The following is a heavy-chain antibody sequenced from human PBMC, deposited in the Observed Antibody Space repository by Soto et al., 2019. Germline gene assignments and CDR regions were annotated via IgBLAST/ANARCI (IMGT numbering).Heavy chain of an antibody. CDR2: IIPIFGTA. V-gene: IGHV1-69*12. D-gene: IGHD5-12*01. J-gene: IGHJ4*02. CDR1: GGTFSSYA. CDR3: ARDGDGYNYFDY. Sequence: QVQLVQSGAEVKKPGSSVKVSCKASGGTFSSYAISWVRQAPGQGLEWMGGIIPIFGTANYAQKFQGRVXMXAXXSTSTAYMELSSLRSEDTAVYYCARDGDGYNYFDYWGQGTLVTVSS.